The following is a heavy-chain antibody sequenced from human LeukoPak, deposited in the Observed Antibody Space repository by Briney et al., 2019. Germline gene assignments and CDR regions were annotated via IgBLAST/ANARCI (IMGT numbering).Heavy chain of an antibody. CDR1: GFTFSNYN. J-gene: IGHJ6*03. D-gene: IGHD2-2*01. CDR3: AREVWDCSSTTCYHYMDV. Sequence: GGSLRLSCAASGFTFSNYNMNWVRQAPGRGLEWVSSISTSSSYIYYVDSVKGRFTISRDNARKSLYLQMNSLRAEDTAVYYCAREVWDCSSTTCYHYMDVWGKGTTVTISS. V-gene: IGHV3-21*01. CDR2: ISTSSSYI.